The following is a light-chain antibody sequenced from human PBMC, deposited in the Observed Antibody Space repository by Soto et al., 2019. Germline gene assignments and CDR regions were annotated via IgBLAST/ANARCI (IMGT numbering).Light chain of an antibody. V-gene: IGKV3-15*01. CDR1: QSVNNN. CDR2: GAS. CDR3: QQYNNWPPLT. Sequence: EIVLTQSPGTLSLSPGERATLSCRASQSVNNNLAWYQQKLGQAPRVLIYGASTRATGIPARFSGSGSGTEFTLTISSLQSEDFAVYYCQQYNNWPPLTFGGGTKVDIK. J-gene: IGKJ4*01.